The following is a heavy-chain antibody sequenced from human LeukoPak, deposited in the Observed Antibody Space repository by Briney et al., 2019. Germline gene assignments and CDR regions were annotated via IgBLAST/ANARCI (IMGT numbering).Heavy chain of an antibody. D-gene: IGHD5-18*01. V-gene: IGHV3-21*01. Sequence: GGSLRLSCATSGFTSNIYAMSWVRQAPGKGLEWVSSISSSSSYIYYADSVKGRFTITRDNAKNSLYLQMNSLRAEDTAVYYCARGENNYGYYYFDYWGQGTLVTVSS. CDR2: ISSSSSYI. CDR3: ARGENNYGYYYFDY. J-gene: IGHJ4*02. CDR1: GFTSNIYA.